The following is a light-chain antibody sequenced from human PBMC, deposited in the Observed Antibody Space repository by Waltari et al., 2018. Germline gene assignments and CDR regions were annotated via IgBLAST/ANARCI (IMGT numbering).Light chain of an antibody. CDR1: SSDVGAFTY. J-gene: IGLJ3*02. CDR3: NSYATSSARV. CDR2: EVS. Sequence: QSALTQPASVSGSPGQSITISCTGPSSDVGAFTYVSWDQQPPGKAPNLIIYEVSNRPSGVSNRFSGSKSGNTASLTISGLQAEDEADYYCNSYATSSARVFGGGTKLTVL. V-gene: IGLV2-14*01.